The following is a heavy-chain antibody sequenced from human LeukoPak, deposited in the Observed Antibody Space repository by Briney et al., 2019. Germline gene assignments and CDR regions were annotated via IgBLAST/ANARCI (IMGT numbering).Heavy chain of an antibody. Sequence: SETLSLTCAVSGGSISSSNWWSWVRQPPGKGLEWIGEIYHSGSTNYNPSLKSRVTISVDKSKNQFSLKLSSVTAADTAVYYCARAGVTIFGNNFDYWGQGTLVTVSS. V-gene: IGHV4-4*02. CDR1: GGSISSSNW. CDR3: ARAGVTIFGNNFDY. D-gene: IGHD3-3*01. J-gene: IGHJ4*02. CDR2: IYHSGST.